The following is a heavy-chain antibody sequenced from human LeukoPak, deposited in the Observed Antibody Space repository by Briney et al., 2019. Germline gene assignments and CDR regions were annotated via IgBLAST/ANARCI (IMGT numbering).Heavy chain of an antibody. CDR2: IIPIFGTA. J-gene: IGHJ5*02. D-gene: IGHD1-26*01. V-gene: IGHV1-69*13. CDR1: GGTFSSYA. CDR3: ARIRRSGELLDAGRYNWFDP. Sequence: ASVKVSCKASGGTFSSYAISWVRQAPGQGLEWMGGIIPIFGTANYAQKFQGRVTITADESTSTVYMELSSLRSEDTAVYYCARIRRSGELLDAGRYNWFDPWGQGTLVTVSS.